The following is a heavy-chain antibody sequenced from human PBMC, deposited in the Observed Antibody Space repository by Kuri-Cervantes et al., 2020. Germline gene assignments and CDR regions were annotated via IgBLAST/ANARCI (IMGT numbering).Heavy chain of an antibody. CDR2: ISYDGSNK. J-gene: IGHJ6*02. CDR3: ARGHYYYGMDV. V-gene: IGHV3-30*03. CDR1: GFTFSNYG. Sequence: GESLKISCAASGFTFSNYGMHWVRQAPGKGLEWVAVISYDGSNKYYGDSVQGRFTISRDNAKNSLYLQMNSLRAEDTAVYYCARGHYYYGMDVWGQGTTVTVSS.